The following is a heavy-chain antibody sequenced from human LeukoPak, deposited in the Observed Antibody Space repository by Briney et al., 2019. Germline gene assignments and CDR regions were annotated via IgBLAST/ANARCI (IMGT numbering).Heavy chain of an antibody. CDR3: AGMIVVVSATPRYYGMDV. CDR2: INHSGST. Sequence: SETLSLTCAVYGGSFSGYYWSWIRQPPGKGLEWIGEINHSGSTNYNPSLKSRVTISVDTSKNQFSLKLSSVTAADTAVYYCAGMIVVVSATPRYYGMDVWGQGTTVTVSS. D-gene: IGHD3-22*01. V-gene: IGHV4-34*01. CDR1: GGSFSGYY. J-gene: IGHJ6*02.